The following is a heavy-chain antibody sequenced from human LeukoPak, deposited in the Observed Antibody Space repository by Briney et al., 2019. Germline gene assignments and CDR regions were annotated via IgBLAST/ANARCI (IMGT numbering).Heavy chain of an antibody. Sequence: SETLSLTCTVSGNSIRSSSYYWGWIRQSPEKGLEWIGSIYYSGSTYYSASFRSRVTISVDTSQNQFSRKLRSVTAADRAVYYCASRYYYDTRGYFLHWGQGTLVTVSS. J-gene: IGHJ1*01. CDR2: IYYSGST. CDR3: ASRYYYDTRGYFLH. V-gene: IGHV4-39*01. D-gene: IGHD3-22*01. CDR1: GNSIRSSSYY.